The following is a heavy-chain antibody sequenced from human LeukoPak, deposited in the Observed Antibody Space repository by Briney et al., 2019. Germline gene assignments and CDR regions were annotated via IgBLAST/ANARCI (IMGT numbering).Heavy chain of an antibody. CDR2: ISWNSGSI. J-gene: IGHJ3*02. V-gene: IGHV3-9*01. Sequence: PGGSLRLSCAASGFTFDDCAMHWVRQAPGEGLEWVSGISWNSGSIGYADSVKGRFTISRDNAKNSLYLQMNSLRAEDTALYYCAKGTQGDYPREGAFDIWGQGTMVTVSS. D-gene: IGHD4-17*01. CDR3: AKGTQGDYPREGAFDI. CDR1: GFTFDDCA.